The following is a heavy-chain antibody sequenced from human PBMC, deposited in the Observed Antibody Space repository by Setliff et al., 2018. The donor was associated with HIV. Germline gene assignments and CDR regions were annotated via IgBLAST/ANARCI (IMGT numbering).Heavy chain of an antibody. V-gene: IGHV4-4*08. CDR2: MHVSRET. CDR3: AKVAVTGYCDSTSCQNWFDP. Sequence: PSETLSLTCTVSGGSISDTYYTWIRQTPGKGLEWIGLMHVSRETNYNPSLESRVTISMDTSKNQFSLKLSSVTAADTALYFCAKVAVTGYCDSTSCQNWFDPWGQGTLVTVSS. J-gene: IGHJ5*02. D-gene: IGHD2-2*01. CDR1: GGSISDTY.